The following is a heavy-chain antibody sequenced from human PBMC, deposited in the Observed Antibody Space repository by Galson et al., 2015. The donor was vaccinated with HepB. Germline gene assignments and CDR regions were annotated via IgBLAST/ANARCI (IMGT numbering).Heavy chain of an antibody. CDR3: AKRRGGSYYDAFDI. D-gene: IGHD1-26*01. V-gene: IGHV3-23*01. CDR2: ISVSGGST. CDR1: GFTFSSYA. J-gene: IGHJ3*02. Sequence: SLRLSCAASGFTFSSYAMSWVRQAPGKGLECVSAISVSGGSTYYADSVKGRFTVSRDNSKNTLYLQMNSLRAEDTALYYCAKRRGGSYYDAFDIWGQGTMVTVSS.